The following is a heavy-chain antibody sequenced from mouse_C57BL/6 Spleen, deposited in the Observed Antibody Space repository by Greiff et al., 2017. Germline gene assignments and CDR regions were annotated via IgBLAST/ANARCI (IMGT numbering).Heavy chain of an antibody. D-gene: IGHD5-1*01. Sequence: EVKLVESEGGLVQPGSSMKLSCTASGFTFSDYYMAWVRQVPEKGLEWVANINYDGSSTYYLDSLKSRFIISRDNAKNILYLQMSSLKSEDTATYHCARAGVPGDYFDYWGQGTTLTVSS. CDR2: INYDGSST. V-gene: IGHV5-16*01. CDR3: ARAGVPGDYFDY. J-gene: IGHJ2*01. CDR1: GFTFSDYY.